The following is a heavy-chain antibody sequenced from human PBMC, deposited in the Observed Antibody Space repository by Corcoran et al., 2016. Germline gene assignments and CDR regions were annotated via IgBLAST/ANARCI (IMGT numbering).Heavy chain of an antibody. CDR3: AREPGYLDAFDI. D-gene: IGHD1-1*01. CDR2: IYYSGST. J-gene: IGHJ3*02. Sequence: QLQLQESGPGLVKPSETLSLTCTVSGGSISSSSYYWGWIRQPPGKGLEWIGRIYYSGSTYYNPSLKSRVTISVDTSKNQFSLKLSSVTAADTDVYYCAREPGYLDAFDIWGQGTMVTVSS. CDR1: GGSISSSSYY. V-gene: IGHV4-39*07.